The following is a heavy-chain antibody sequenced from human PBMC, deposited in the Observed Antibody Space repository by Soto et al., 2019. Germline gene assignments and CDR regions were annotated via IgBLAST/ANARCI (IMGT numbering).Heavy chain of an antibody. Sequence: GGSLRLSCAASGFTFSSYWMSWVRQAPGKGLEWVANIKQDGSEKYYVDSVRGRFTISRDNAKNLLYLQMNSLRAEDTAVYYCARDPGSDSLDVWGQGTTVTVSS. CDR2: IKQDGSEK. CDR1: GFTFSSYW. D-gene: IGHD3-10*01. J-gene: IGHJ6*02. V-gene: IGHV3-7*03. CDR3: ARDPGSDSLDV.